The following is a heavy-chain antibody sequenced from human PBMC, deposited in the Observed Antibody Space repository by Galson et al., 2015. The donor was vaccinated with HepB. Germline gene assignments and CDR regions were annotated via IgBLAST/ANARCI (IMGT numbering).Heavy chain of an antibody. D-gene: IGHD3-16*01. CDR3: AIITTERPGLGGSIDAFDM. CDR1: GFTFTNYG. V-gene: IGHV3-30*03. CDR2: ISYDGTNK. J-gene: IGHJ3*02. Sequence: SLRLSCAASGFTFTNYGMHWVRQAPGKGLEWVAVISYDGTNKYYGDSVKGRSTISSDNSKNTLYLQMNSLRAEDTAVYYCAIITTERPGLGGSIDAFDMWGQGTMVTVSS.